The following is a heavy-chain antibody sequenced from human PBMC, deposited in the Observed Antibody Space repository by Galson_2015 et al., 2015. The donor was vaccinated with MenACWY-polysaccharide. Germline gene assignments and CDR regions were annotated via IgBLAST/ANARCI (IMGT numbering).Heavy chain of an antibody. D-gene: IGHD6-19*01. CDR2: IKHDGSET. CDR3: TTVPVQVNIAVAGMFDF. CDR1: GFVFNNYW. V-gene: IGHV3-7*03. Sequence: SLRLSCAASGFVFNNYWMSWIRQSPGKGLERVANIKHDGSETYYLDSVKGRFVVSRDNARNSLYLQMNSLKAEDTAVYYCTTVPVQVNIAVAGMFDFWGRGTLVTVSS. J-gene: IGHJ4*02.